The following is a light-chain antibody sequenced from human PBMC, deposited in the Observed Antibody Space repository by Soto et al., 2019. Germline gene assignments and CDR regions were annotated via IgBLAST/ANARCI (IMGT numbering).Light chain of an antibody. Sequence: EIVMTQSPATLSVSPGERATLSCRASQSVSSNLAWYQQKPGQAPRVLIYAASTRATGIPDRLSGSGSGTEFTLTISSLHSEDFGVYYCQQYDNWWTFGQGTKVDIK. CDR2: AAS. CDR3: QQYDNWWT. J-gene: IGKJ1*01. CDR1: QSVSSN. V-gene: IGKV3-15*01.